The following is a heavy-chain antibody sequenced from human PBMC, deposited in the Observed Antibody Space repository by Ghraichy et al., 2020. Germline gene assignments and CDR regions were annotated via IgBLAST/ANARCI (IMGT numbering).Heavy chain of an antibody. CDR1: GFTFSSYE. Sequence: GESLNISCAASGFTFSSYEMNWVRQAPGKGLEWVSYISSSGSTIYYADSVKGRFTISRDNAKNSLYLQMNSLRAEDTAVYYCARDHHYDFWSGPVPQLDYYYGMDVWGQGTTVTVSS. CDR3: ARDHHYDFWSGPVPQLDYYYGMDV. CDR2: ISSSGSTI. J-gene: IGHJ6*02. D-gene: IGHD3-3*01. V-gene: IGHV3-48*03.